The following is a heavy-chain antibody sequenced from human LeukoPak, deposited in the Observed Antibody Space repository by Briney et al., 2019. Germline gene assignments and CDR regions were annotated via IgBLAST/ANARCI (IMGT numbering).Heavy chain of an antibody. V-gene: IGHV3-74*01. CDR1: GFTFSSYW. CDR3: ARGGNYYDRSVMMRD. Sequence: PGGSLRLSCAASGFTFSSYWMHWVRQAPGKGLVWVSRINSDGSSTSYADSVKGRFTISRDNAKNTLYLQMNSLSAQDTAVYYCARGGNYYDRSVMMRDWGQGTPVTVSS. J-gene: IGHJ4*02. D-gene: IGHD3-22*01. CDR2: INSDGSST.